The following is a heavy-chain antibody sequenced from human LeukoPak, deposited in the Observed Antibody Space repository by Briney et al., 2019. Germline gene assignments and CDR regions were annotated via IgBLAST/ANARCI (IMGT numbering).Heavy chain of an antibody. CDR3: XXXXALTVTKDAFDI. V-gene: IGHV3-48*03. CDR1: GFTLSSYE. Sequence: GGSLRLSCAASGFTLSSYEMNWVRQAPGKGLEWVSYISSSGSTIYYADSVKGRFTISRDNAKNSLYLQMNSLRAEDTAVYYXXXXXALTVTKDAFDIWGQGTMVTVSS. D-gene: IGHD4-17*01. J-gene: IGHJ3*02. CDR2: ISSSGSTI.